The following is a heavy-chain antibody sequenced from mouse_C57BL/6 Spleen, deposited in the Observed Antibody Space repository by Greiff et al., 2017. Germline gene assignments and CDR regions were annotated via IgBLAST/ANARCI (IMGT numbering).Heavy chain of an antibody. Sequence: QVQLQQPGAELVMPGASVKLSCKASGYTFTSYWMHWVKQRPGQGLEWIGEIDPSDSYTNYNQKFKGKSTLTVDKSSSTAYMQLSSLTSEDSGVYYCARRSEYYGSSYDWYFDVWGTGTTVTVSS. CDR2: IDPSDSYT. D-gene: IGHD1-1*01. J-gene: IGHJ1*03. V-gene: IGHV1-69*01. CDR3: ARRSEYYGSSYDWYFDV. CDR1: GYTFTSYW.